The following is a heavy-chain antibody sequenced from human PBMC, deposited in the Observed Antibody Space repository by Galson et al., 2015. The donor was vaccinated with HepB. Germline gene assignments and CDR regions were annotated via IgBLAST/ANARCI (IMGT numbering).Heavy chain of an antibody. CDR2: IIPILGIA. Sequence: SVKVSCKASGGTFSSYAISWVRQAPGQGLEWMGRIIPILGIANYAQKFQGRVTITADKSTSTAYMELSSLRSKDTAVYYCARDGEYYYDSSGLTPFFDYWGQGTLVTVSS. CDR1: GGTFSSYA. J-gene: IGHJ4*02. V-gene: IGHV1-69*04. CDR3: ARDGEYYYDSSGLTPFFDY. D-gene: IGHD3-22*01.